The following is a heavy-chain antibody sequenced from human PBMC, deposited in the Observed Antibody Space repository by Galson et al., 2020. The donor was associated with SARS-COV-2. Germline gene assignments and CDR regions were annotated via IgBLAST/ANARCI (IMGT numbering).Heavy chain of an antibody. CDR1: GGSIFGHY. CDR2: IYYSGTT. J-gene: IGHJ4*02. V-gene: IGHV4-59*11. D-gene: IGHD5-12*01. CDR3: ARVEGGYVVDY. Sequence: SETLSLTCTVSGGSIFGHYWSWIRQPPGKGPEWIGYIYYSGTTNYSPSLKSRVTISVDTSKNQFSLKVTSLTPADTAVYYCARVEGGYVVDYWGQGTLVTVSS.